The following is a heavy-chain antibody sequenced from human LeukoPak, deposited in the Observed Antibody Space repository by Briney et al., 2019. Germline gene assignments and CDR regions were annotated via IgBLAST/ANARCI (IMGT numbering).Heavy chain of an antibody. Sequence: GGSLRLSCAASGFTFSSYAMSWVRQAPGKGLEWVSAIGHSGHTTYYADSVKGRFTISRDNSKNTLYLQMTSLRAEDTAVYYCAKTNVKYCSGGSCFDAFDIWGQGTMVTVSS. CDR3: AKTNVKYCSGGSCFDAFDI. CDR2: IGHSGHTT. J-gene: IGHJ3*02. D-gene: IGHD2-15*01. CDR1: GFTFSSYA. V-gene: IGHV3-23*01.